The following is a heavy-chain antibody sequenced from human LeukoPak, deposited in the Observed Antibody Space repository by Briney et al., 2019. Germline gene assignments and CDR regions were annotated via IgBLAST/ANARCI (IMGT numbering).Heavy chain of an antibody. D-gene: IGHD3-22*01. J-gene: IGHJ6*02. V-gene: IGHV3-74*01. CDR1: GFTFSSYW. Sequence: GGSLRLSCAASGFTFSSYWMHWVRQAPGKGLVWVSRINSDGSSRSYADSVKGRFTISRDNAKNTLYLQMNSLRAEDTAVYYCAGLNYYDSSGYGFGDYGMDVWGQGTTVTVSS. CDR2: INSDGSSR. CDR3: AGLNYYDSSGYGFGDYGMDV.